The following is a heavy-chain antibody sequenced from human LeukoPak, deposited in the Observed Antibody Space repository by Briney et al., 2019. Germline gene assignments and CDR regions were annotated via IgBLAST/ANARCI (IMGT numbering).Heavy chain of an antibody. V-gene: IGHV1-18*01. J-gene: IGHJ3*01. D-gene: IGHD1-26*01. CDR3: AKVDPPITVGAPGDAFDL. CDR2: ISPYDDST. CDR1: GYTFSSFG. Sequence: GASVKVSCKASGYTFSSFGITWLRQAPGQGLEWKGWISPYDDSTAYGQKFQGRVTMTRDTSTNTAYMELRSLTSDDTAMYYCAKVDPPITVGAPGDAFDLWGQGTMVIVSS.